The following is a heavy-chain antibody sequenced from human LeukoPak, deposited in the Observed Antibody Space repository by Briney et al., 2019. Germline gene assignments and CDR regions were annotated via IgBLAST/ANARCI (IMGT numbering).Heavy chain of an antibody. D-gene: IGHD3-16*02. V-gene: IGHV3-30*18. CDR3: AKPAVINHFYMDV. CDR1: GFTFSSYG. CDR2: ISYDGSNK. J-gene: IGHJ6*03. Sequence: GGSLRLSCAASGFTFSSYGMHWVRQAPGKGLEWVAVISYDGSNKYYADSVKGRFTISRDNSKNTLYLQMSSLRADDTAVYYCAKPAVINHFYMDVWGKGTTVTVSS.